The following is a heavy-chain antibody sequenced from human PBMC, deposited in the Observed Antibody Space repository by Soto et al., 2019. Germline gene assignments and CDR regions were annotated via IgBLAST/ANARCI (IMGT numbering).Heavy chain of an antibody. V-gene: IGHV1-2*04. CDR2: INPNSGGT. J-gene: IGHJ6*03. CDR3: AKGPHSASGYYYMDV. D-gene: IGHD3-10*01. CDR1: GYTFTGYY. Sequence: VASVKVSCKASGYTFTGYYMHWVRQAPGQGLEWMGWINPNSGGTNYAQKFQGWVTMTRDTSISTAYMELSRLRSDDTAVYYCAKGPHSASGYYYMDVWGKGTTVTVSS.